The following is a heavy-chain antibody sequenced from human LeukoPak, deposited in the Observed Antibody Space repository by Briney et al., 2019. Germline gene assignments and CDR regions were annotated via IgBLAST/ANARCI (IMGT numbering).Heavy chain of an antibody. CDR1: DYSFTSYA. Sequence: ASVKLSCKASDYSFTSYAINWVREAPGQRVRGLGGISAYNGNTNYAQKFQDRVTLTTDASTSTAYLELRSLTSDDTAVYYCARDPLSSTWSNYSHAMDVWGPGTTVTVSS. D-gene: IGHD6-19*01. J-gene: IGHJ6*02. CDR3: ARDPLSSTWSNYSHAMDV. V-gene: IGHV1-18*01. CDR2: ISAYNGNT.